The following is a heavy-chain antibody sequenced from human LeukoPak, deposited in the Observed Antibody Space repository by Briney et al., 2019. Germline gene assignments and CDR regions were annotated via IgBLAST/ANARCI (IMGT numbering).Heavy chain of an antibody. D-gene: IGHD3-10*01. CDR3: VRGYRWELVGYHYYYMDV. CDR2: IIPIFGTA. Sequence: SVTVSCKASGGTFSSYAISWVRQAPGQGLEWMGGIIPIFGTANYAQKFQGRVTITADESTSTAYMELSSLRSEDTAVYYCVRGYRWELVGYHYYYMDVWGKGTTVTVSS. V-gene: IGHV1-69*13. J-gene: IGHJ6*03. CDR1: GGTFSSYA.